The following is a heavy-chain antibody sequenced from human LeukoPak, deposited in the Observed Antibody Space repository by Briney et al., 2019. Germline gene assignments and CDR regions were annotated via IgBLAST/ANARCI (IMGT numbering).Heavy chain of an antibody. CDR3: ARASHGLDV. J-gene: IGHJ6*02. Sequence: PGGSLRLSCVASGFTLSSYWTSWVRQAPGKGLEWLANIKQDGSEKYYVDSVKGRFTTSRDNAKNSLYLQMNSLRAEDTAVYYCARASHGLDVWGQGTTVTVSS. D-gene: IGHD5-24*01. CDR2: IKQDGSEK. V-gene: IGHV3-7*03. CDR1: GFTLSSYW.